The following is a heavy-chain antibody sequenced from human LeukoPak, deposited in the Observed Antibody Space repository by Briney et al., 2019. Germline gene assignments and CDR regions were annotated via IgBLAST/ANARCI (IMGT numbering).Heavy chain of an antibody. Sequence: GGSLRLSCAASGFTVSSNYMSWVRQAPGKGLEWVSVIYSGGSTYYADSVKGRFTISRDNSKNTLYLQMNSLRAEDTAVYYYARDPLGTRPGFDYWGQGTLVTVSS. J-gene: IGHJ4*02. V-gene: IGHV3-53*01. D-gene: IGHD1-1*01. CDR2: IYSGGST. CDR1: GFTVSSNY. CDR3: ARDPLGTRPGFDY.